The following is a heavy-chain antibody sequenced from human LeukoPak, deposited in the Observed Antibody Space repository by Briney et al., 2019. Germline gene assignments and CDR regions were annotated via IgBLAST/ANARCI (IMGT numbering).Heavy chain of an antibody. Sequence: PSETPSLTCTVSGGSISSYYWSWLRQPAGKGLEWIGRIYTSGSTNYNPSLKSRVTMSVDTSKNQFSLKLSSVTAADTAVYYCASGGFGATVFDYWGQGTLVTVSS. CDR2: IYTSGST. J-gene: IGHJ4*02. CDR1: GGSISSYY. V-gene: IGHV4-4*07. D-gene: IGHD1-26*01. CDR3: ASGGFGATVFDY.